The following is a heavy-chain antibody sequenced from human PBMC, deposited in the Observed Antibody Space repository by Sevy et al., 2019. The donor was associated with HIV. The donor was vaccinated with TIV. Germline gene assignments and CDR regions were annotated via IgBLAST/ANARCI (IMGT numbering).Heavy chain of an antibody. CDR1: GFTFSTYS. D-gene: IGHD4-17*01. CDR2: IVGGDGST. CDR3: AKDRVMDGYWQIDH. Sequence: GGSLRLSCVTSGFTFSTYSMSWIHQAPGKGFEWVSSIVGGDGSTRYADPVKGRFTISRDKSKSTLYLQMNSLRVDDTAMYYCAKDRVMDGYWQIDHWGQGALVTVSS. J-gene: IGHJ4*02. V-gene: IGHV3-23*01.